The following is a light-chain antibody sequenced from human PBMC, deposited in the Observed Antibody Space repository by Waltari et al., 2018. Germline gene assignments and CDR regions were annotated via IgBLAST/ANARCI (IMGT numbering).Light chain of an antibody. J-gene: IGLJ2*01. CDR3: CSYTTGGTWV. V-gene: IGLV2-14*01. CDR2: AVS. Sequence: QSAPTQPPSVSGSPGQSVTISCTGTSSDVGGYNYVSWYQQHPGKAPKLMIYAVSNRPSGVSDRFSGSKSGNTASVTISGLQAEDEGDYYCCSYTTGGTWVFGGGTRLTVL. CDR1: SSDVGGYNY.